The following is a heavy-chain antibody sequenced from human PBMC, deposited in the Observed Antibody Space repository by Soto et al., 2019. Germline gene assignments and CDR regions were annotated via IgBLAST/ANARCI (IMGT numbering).Heavy chain of an antibody. D-gene: IGHD3-22*01. J-gene: IGHJ4*02. Sequence: GGSLRLSCAASGFTFSSYWMSWVRQAPGKGLEWVANIKQDGSEKYYVDSVKGRFTISRDNAKNSLYLQMNSLRAEDTAVYYCARSTTYYYDSSGYYYEGAFDYWGQGTLVTVSS. CDR2: IKQDGSEK. CDR1: GFTFSSYW. V-gene: IGHV3-7*03. CDR3: ARSTTYYYDSSGYYYEGAFDY.